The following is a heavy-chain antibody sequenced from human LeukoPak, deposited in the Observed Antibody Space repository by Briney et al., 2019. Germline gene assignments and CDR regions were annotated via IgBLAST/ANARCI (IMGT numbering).Heavy chain of an antibody. CDR3: AKRDTDYGDNEGYFDY. D-gene: IGHD4-17*01. V-gene: IGHV3-23*01. Sequence: GGSLRLSCAASGFTFSSYAMSWVRQAPGKGLEWVSAISGSGGSTYYADSVKGRFTISRDNSKNTLYLQMNSLRAEDTAVYYCAKRDTDYGDNEGYFDYWGQGTLVTVSS. CDR2: ISGSGGST. J-gene: IGHJ4*02. CDR1: GFTFSSYA.